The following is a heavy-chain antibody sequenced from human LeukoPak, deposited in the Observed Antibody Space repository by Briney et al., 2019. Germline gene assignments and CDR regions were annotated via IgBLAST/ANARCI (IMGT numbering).Heavy chain of an antibody. Sequence: GGSLRLSCAASGFTFSSYGMHWVRQAPGKGLEWVAVIWYDGSNKYYADSVKGRFTISRDNSKNTLYLQMNSLRAEDTAVYYCASGYSYGYDAFDIWGQGTMVTVSS. CDR1: GFTFSSYG. CDR2: IWYDGSNK. V-gene: IGHV3-33*01. J-gene: IGHJ3*02. CDR3: ASGYSYGYDAFDI. D-gene: IGHD5-18*01.